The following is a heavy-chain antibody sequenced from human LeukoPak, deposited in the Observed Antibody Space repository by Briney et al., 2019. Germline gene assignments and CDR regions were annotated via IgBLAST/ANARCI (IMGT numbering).Heavy chain of an antibody. CDR2: FSGSCGRT. CDR3: AKDEGGEVAINKD. J-gene: IGHJ4*02. D-gene: IGHD3-10*01. V-gene: IGHV3-23*01. Sequence: GGSLRLSCAASGFTFSSYAMSWVRQAPGKGLEGVSAFSGSCGRTHHAVSVRGRFTISRDNSKHTLYLQMNSLRAEDTAVYYCAKDEGGEVAINKDWGQGTLVTVSS. CDR1: GFTFSSYA.